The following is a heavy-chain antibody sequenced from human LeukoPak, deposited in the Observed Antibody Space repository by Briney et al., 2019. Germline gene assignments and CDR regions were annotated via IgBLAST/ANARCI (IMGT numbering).Heavy chain of an antibody. V-gene: IGHV4-39*01. J-gene: IGHJ4*02. CDR3: ARQRTVTHFDY. Sequence: SETLSLTCTVSGGSISSSGHYWGWIRQPPGEGLEWVGSIYHSGSTYYNPSLKSRVTISVDTSKNQFSLKLSSVTAADTAVYYCARQRTVTHFDYWGQGTLVTVSS. D-gene: IGHD4-17*01. CDR2: IYHSGST. CDR1: GGSISSSGHY.